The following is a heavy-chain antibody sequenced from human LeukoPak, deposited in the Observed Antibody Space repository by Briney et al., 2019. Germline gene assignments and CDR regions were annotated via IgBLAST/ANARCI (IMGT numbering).Heavy chain of an antibody. Sequence: SETLSLTCTISGGSINITPHYWGWVRQPPGKGLEWIGSISYSANTFLNPSLKSRISLSVDASRNQFSLKLNSVTAEDTAMYFCAKIVVSGTNWFDPWGQGSLVIVSS. V-gene: IGHV4-39*01. CDR1: GGSINITPHY. CDR2: ISYSANT. D-gene: IGHD6-19*01. J-gene: IGHJ5*02. CDR3: AKIVVSGTNWFDP.